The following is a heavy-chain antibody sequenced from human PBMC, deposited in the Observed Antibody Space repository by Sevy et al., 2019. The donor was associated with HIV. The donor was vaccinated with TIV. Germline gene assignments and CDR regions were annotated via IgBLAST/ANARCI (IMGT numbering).Heavy chain of an antibody. CDR3: AKDGVGITYDSSCPDY. J-gene: IGHJ4*02. V-gene: IGHV3-33*06. CDR2: IWYDGSNK. CDR1: GFTFSSYG. D-gene: IGHD3-22*01. Sequence: GGSLRLSCAASGFTFSSYGMHWVRQAPGKGLEWVAVIWYDGSNKYYADSVKGRFTISRDNSKNTLYLQMNSLRAEDTAVYYCAKDGVGITYDSSCPDYWGQGTLVTVSS.